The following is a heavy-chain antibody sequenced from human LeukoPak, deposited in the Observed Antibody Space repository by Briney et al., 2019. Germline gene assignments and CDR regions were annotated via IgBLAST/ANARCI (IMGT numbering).Heavy chain of an antibody. D-gene: IGHD3-22*01. Sequence: PSETLSLTCTVSGGFISSGGYYWSWIRQHPGKGLEWIGYIYYSGSTYYNPSLKSRVTISVDTSKNQFSLKLSSVTAADTAVYYCARDRIAYYDSSGYVTTRYYYGMDVWGQGTTVTVSS. CDR3: ARDRIAYYDSSGYVTTRYYYGMDV. CDR2: IYYSGST. CDR1: GGFISSGGYY. V-gene: IGHV4-31*03. J-gene: IGHJ6*02.